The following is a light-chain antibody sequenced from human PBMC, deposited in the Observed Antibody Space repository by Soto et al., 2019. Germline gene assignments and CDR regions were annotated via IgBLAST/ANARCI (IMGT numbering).Light chain of an antibody. V-gene: IGKV3-11*01. CDR3: QQRNNWPPLYT. CDR1: QSVNDY. J-gene: IGKJ2*01. CDR2: DAS. Sequence: EIVLTQSPATLSFSPGERATLSCRASQSVNDYLAWYQQKPGQAPRLLIYDASKRATGIPARFSGSGSGTDFTLNISSLEPDDFAVYYCQQRNNWPPLYTFGQGTKLEIK.